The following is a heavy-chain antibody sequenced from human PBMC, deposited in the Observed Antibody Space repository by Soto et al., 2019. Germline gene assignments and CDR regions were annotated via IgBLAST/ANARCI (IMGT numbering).Heavy chain of an antibody. J-gene: IGHJ5*02. CDR2: ISAYNGNT. V-gene: IGHV1-18*01. CDR3: ARDPRGVYCSSTSCYYWLDP. D-gene: IGHD2-2*01. CDR1: GYTFTSYG. Sequence: ASVKVSCKASGYTFTSYGISWVRQAPGQGLEWMGWISAYNGNTNYAQKLQGRVTMTTDTSTSTAYMELRSLRSDDTAVYYCARDPRGVYCSSTSCYYWLDPWGQGTLVTVSS.